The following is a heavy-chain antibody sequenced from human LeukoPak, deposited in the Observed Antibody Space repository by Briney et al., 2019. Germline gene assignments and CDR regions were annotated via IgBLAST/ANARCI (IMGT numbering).Heavy chain of an antibody. CDR2: ISYDGSNK. CDR1: GFTFSSYA. Sequence: GGSLRLSCAASGFTFSSYAMHWVRQAPGKGLEWVAVISYDGSNKYYADSVKSRFTISRDNSKNTLYLQMNSLRAEDTAVYYCAKGIAAAGRRGYFDYWGQGTLVTASS. D-gene: IGHD6-13*01. J-gene: IGHJ4*02. V-gene: IGHV3-30*04. CDR3: AKGIAAAGRRGYFDY.